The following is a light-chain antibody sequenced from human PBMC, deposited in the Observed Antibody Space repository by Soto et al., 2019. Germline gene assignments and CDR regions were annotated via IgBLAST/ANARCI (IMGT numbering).Light chain of an antibody. CDR1: QSVSSN. V-gene: IGKV3-15*01. CDR3: QQYNNWPLT. J-gene: IGKJ4*01. CDR2: GAS. Sequence: EIVMTQSPATLSVSPGERATLSFGASQSVSSNLAWYQQKPGQAPRLLIYGASTRATGIPARFSGSGSRTEFTLTISSLQSEDFAVYYCQQYNNWPLTFGGGTKVDIK.